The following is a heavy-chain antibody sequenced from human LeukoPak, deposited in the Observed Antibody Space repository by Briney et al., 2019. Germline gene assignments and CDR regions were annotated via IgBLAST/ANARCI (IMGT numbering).Heavy chain of an antibody. V-gene: IGHV3-23*01. J-gene: IGHJ2*01. D-gene: IGHD3-9*01. Sequence: PGGSLKLSCAASGFTFSNYAMDWVRQAPGKGLEWVSGTSGSGGSTYYADSVRGRFTLSRDNAKNSLYLQMNSLRAEDTAVYYCARKGYFDWDWYFDLWGRGTLVTVSS. CDR3: ARKGYFDWDWYFDL. CDR1: GFTFSNYA. CDR2: TSGSGGST.